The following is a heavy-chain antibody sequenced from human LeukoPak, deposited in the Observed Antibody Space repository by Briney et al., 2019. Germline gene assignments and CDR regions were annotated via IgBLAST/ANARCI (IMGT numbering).Heavy chain of an antibody. CDR2: ISSSGDIT. Sequence: PGGSLRLSCAASGFTFHNCAMSWVRQAPGKGLEWVSAISSSGDITFYADSVKGRFTISRDNSRYTLYLQMNSLRAEDAAMYYCAKDRPNYHESNGHYYRRNGDYWGQGTLVTVSS. CDR3: AKDRPNYHESNGHYYRRNGDY. J-gene: IGHJ4*02. V-gene: IGHV3-23*01. CDR1: GFTFHNCA. D-gene: IGHD3-22*01.